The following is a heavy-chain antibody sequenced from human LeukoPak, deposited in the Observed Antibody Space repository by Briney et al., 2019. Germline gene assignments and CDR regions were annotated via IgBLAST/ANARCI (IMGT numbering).Heavy chain of an antibody. CDR3: ARSYSSTGDWYFDL. CDR2: IYTSGST. D-gene: IGHD6-13*01. CDR1: GGSISSGSYY. V-gene: IGHV4-61*02. Sequence: SQTLSLTCTVSGGSISSGSYYWSWIRQPAGKGLEWIGRIYTSGSTNYNPSLKGRVTISVDTSKNQFSLKLSSVTAADTAVYYCARSYSSTGDWYFDLWGRGTLVTVSS. J-gene: IGHJ2*01.